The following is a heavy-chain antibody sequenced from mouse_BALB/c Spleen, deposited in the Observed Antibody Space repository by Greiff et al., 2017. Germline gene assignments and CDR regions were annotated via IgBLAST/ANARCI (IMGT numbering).Heavy chain of an antibody. D-gene: IGHD2-4*01. Sequence: EVQRVESGPGLVKPSQSLSLTCTVTGYSITSDYAWNWIRQFPGNKLEWMGYISYSGSTSYNPSLKSRISITRDTSKNQFFLQLNSVTTEDTATYYCALYYDYDVPYYYAMDYWGQGTSVTVSS. V-gene: IGHV3-2*02. CDR3: ALYYDYDVPYYYAMDY. J-gene: IGHJ4*01. CDR2: ISYSGST. CDR1: GYSITSDYA.